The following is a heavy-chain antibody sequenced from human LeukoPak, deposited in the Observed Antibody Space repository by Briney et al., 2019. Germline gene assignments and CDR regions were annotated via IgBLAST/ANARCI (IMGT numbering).Heavy chain of an antibody. CDR3: ASGEICRYGFDY. CDR1: GFTFSNYW. CDR2: VNQVGNKK. D-gene: IGHD3-16*01. V-gene: IGHV3-7*03. Sequence: GGSLRLSCAASGFTFSNYWMSWVRHTPEKGREWVANVNQVGNKKHNVDSVKARSPISRDNAQNSLYMQRNSVRDEDTAVYYCASGEICRYGFDYWGQGTRVTVSS. J-gene: IGHJ4*02.